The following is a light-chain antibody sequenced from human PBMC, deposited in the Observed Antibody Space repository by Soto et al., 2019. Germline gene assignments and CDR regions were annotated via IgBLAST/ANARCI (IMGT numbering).Light chain of an antibody. CDR2: GAS. V-gene: IGKV3-20*01. Sequence: EIVLTQSPGTLSLSPGEGATLSCRASQSVRSSFLAWYQQKPGQAPSLLIYGASSRATGIPDRFSGGVSGTDFARTSTRLEPEELAVYYCQQYGSSPTFGGGIKVEIK. J-gene: IGKJ4*01. CDR3: QQYGSSPT. CDR1: QSVRSSF.